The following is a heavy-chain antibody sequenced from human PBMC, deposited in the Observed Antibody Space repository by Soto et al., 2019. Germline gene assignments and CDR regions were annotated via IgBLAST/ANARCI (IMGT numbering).Heavy chain of an antibody. CDR2: ISGSGSTT. Sequence: GGSLRLSCVASGFTFYSHSMAWVRLAPGKGLEWVSGISGSGSTTYYADSVRGRFTISRDNFRNTLYLQMDRLRAEDTAVYYCANGVVPSALRPIDYVYYYMDVWGKGTTVTVSS. V-gene: IGHV3-23*01. CDR3: ANGVVPSALRPIDYVYYYMDV. CDR1: GFTFYSHS. D-gene: IGHD2-2*01. J-gene: IGHJ6*03.